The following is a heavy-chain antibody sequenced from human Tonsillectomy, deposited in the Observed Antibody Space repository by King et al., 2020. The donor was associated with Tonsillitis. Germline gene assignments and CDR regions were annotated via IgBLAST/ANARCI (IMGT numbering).Heavy chain of an antibody. CDR3: SSALCSSWQYDAFDI. D-gene: IGHD6-13*01. V-gene: IGHV1-18*01. CDR1: GYTFTTYG. J-gene: IGHJ3*02. CDR2: ISPYNGNT. Sequence: QLVQSGAEVKKPGASVKVSCRASGYTFTTYGLTWVRQAPGQGLEWMGWISPYNGNTNYAQKLQGRVTMTADTSTNTAYMELKSLRSDDTAVYYCSSALCSSWQYDAFDIWGQGTMVTVSS.